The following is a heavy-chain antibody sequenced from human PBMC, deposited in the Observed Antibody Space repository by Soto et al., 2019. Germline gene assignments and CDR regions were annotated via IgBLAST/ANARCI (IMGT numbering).Heavy chain of an antibody. Sequence: GWSLRLSCSASVVTFSSYDIHCVRQAPGKGLEYVSAISTNGDRTYYADSVKGRFTISRDNSKNTLYLQMSSLRAEDTAVYYCVKPPGYSYASRTYYSVWGQGTLVTVSS. V-gene: IGHV3-64D*06. CDR3: VKPPGYSYASRTYYSV. CDR1: VVTFSSYD. CDR2: ISTNGDRT. J-gene: IGHJ4*02. D-gene: IGHD3-22*01.